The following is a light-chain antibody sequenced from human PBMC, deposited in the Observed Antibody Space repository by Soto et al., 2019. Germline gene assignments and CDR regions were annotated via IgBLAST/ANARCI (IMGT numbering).Light chain of an antibody. J-gene: IGLJ2*01. V-gene: IGLV2-23*01. CDR2: EGS. CDR3: SSYAGAVV. Sequence: QSALTQPASVSGSPGQSITLSCTRTSSSVESYNLVSWYQHHPGKAPKLMIYEGSQRPSGVCDRFSGSKSGNTASLTISGLQADDEADYYCSSYAGAVVFGGGTKLTVL. CDR1: SSSVESYNL.